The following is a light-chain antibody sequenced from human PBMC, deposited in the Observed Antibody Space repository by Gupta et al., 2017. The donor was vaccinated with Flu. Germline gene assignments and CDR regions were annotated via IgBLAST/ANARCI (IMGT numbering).Light chain of an antibody. Sequence: EILLTQSPSTLSLSPGESATLSCRASQSVNRNYLVWYQQKVGQAPRLLIYGASSRATGIPDRFSGRGSGTDFTLTISRLEPEDFAVYYCKQYVSPPRTFGQGTKVEIK. CDR2: GAS. CDR1: QSVNRNY. CDR3: KQYVSPPRT. J-gene: IGKJ1*01. V-gene: IGKV3-20*01.